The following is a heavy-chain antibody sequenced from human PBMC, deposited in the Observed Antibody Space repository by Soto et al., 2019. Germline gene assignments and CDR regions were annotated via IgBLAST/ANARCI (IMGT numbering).Heavy chain of an antibody. J-gene: IGHJ4*02. Sequence: EVQLLESGGGLVQPGGSLRLSCAASGFTFSTYAMSWVRQAPGKGLEWVSFINKNGGSTFYADSVKGRFTISRDNSKDTLFLQMNRLRAEDTALYYCAKRPSYDFVNWGQGTLVTVSS. CDR2: INKNGGST. CDR1: GFTFSTYA. CDR3: AKRPSYDFVN. D-gene: IGHD3-3*01. V-gene: IGHV3-23*01.